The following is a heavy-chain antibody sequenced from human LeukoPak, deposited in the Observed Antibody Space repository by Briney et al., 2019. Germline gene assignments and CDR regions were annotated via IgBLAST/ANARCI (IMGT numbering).Heavy chain of an antibody. Sequence: GGSLRLSCAASGFTFSSYGMHWVRQAPGKGLEWVGRIKSKTDGGTTDYAAPVKGRFTISRDDSKNTLYLQMNSLKTEDTAVYYCTATTVTTFDYWGQGTLVTVSS. CDR2: IKSKTDGGTT. CDR3: TATTVTTFDY. V-gene: IGHV3-15*01. D-gene: IGHD4-17*01. J-gene: IGHJ4*02. CDR1: GFTFSSYG.